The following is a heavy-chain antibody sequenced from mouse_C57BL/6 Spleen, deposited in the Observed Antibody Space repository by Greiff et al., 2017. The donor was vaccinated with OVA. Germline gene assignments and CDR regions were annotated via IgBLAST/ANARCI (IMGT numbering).Heavy chain of an antibody. V-gene: IGHV5-12*01. CDR1: GFTFSDYY. J-gene: IGHJ3*01. Sequence: EVKLVESGGGLVQPGGSLKLSCAASGFTFSDYYMYWVRQPLEKRLVWVAYISNGGGSTYYPDTVKGRFTISRDNAKNTLYLQMSRLKSEDTTMDYGARPRGSYDGYFWFAYWGQGTLVTVSA. CDR3: ARPRGSYDGYFWFAY. D-gene: IGHD2-3*01. CDR2: ISNGGGST.